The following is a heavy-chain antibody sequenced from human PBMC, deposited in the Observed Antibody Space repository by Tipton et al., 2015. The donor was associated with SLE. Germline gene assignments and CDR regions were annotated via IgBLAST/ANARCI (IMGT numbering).Heavy chain of an antibody. CDR3: ARDTGPKNDAFDI. CDR1: GFTFSSYS. V-gene: IGHV3-48*01. CDR2: ISSSSSTI. J-gene: IGHJ3*02. D-gene: IGHD1-14*01. Sequence: SLRLSCAASGFTFSSYSMNWVRQAPGKGLEWVSYISSSSSTIYYADSVKGRFTISRDNAKNSLYLQMNSLRAEDTAVYYCARDTGPKNDAFDIWGQGTMVTVSS.